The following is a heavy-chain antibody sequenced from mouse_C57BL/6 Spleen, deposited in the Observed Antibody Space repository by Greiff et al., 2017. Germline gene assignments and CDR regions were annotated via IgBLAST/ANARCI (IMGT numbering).Heavy chain of an antibody. CDR2: IDPSDSYT. V-gene: IGHV1-50*01. D-gene: IGHD1-1*01. J-gene: IGHJ2*01. Sequence: QVQLQQPGAELVKPGASVKLSCKASGYTFTSYWMQWVKQRPGQGLEWIGEIDPSDSYTNYNQKFKGKATLTVDTSSSTAYMQLSSLTSEDAAVYYCARRGGTTAVVATNDWGQGTTLTVSS. CDR3: ARRGGTTAVVATND. CDR1: GYTFTSYW.